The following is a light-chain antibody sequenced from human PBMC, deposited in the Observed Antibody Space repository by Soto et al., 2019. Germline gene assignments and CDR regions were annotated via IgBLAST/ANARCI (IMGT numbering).Light chain of an antibody. CDR1: SSNIGAGYD. V-gene: IGLV1-40*01. CDR2: GNS. Sequence: QSVLTQPPSVSGTPGQRVTISCTGSSSNIGAGYDVHWYQQLPGTAPKLLIYGNSNRPSGVPDRLSGSKSGTSASLAITGLQAEDEADYYCQSYDSSLSGSKVFGGGPQLTVL. J-gene: IGLJ2*01. CDR3: QSYDSSLSGSKV.